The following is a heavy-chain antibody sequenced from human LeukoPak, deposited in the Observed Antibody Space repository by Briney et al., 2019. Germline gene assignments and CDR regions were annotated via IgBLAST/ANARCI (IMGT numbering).Heavy chain of an antibody. D-gene: IGHD6-19*01. CDR2: ISPYNSNT. J-gene: IGHJ3*02. V-gene: IGHV1-18*01. Sequence: ASVKVSCKSSGYTFTTYGISWMRQAPGQSLEWMGWISPYNSNTKYAQKLQGRVTMTTDTSTNTAYMEVRSLRSDDTAVYYCAREAPVAAGSDAFDIWGQGTMVTVSS. CDR1: GYTFTTYG. CDR3: AREAPVAAGSDAFDI.